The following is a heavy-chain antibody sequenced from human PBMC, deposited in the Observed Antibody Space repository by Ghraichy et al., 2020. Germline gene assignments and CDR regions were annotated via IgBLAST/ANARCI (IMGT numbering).Heavy chain of an antibody. V-gene: IGHV3-7*03. CDR1: GFTFSSYW. CDR2: IKHGGSEK. J-gene: IGHJ4*02. CDR3: ARSLSATASARMGVYYDY. D-gene: IGHD3-16*01. Sequence: GESLNISCVASGFTFSSYWMSRVRQAPGKGLEWVANIKHGGSEKWSVESVKGRFTVSRDDAKSSVYLQMNSLRAEDTAMYYCARSLSATASARMGVYYDYWGQGTLVTVSS.